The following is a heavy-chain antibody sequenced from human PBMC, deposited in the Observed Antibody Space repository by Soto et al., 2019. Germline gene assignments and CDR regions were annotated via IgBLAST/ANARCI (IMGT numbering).Heavy chain of an antibody. D-gene: IGHD2-2*01. CDR3: ATDSRTGWSSTACYMS. Sequence: SETLGLTWGVAGGTSGSVAGWSWVSQSPGEGLQWIGEISHSGTTGKNPSLKRRVTMSVDKSNNQFSLNLMSVTAADTASYYCATDSRTGWSSTACYMSRGRGSPVPGSS. CDR2: ISHSGTT. CDR1: GGTSGSVAG. J-gene: IGHJ4*02. V-gene: IGHV4-4*02.